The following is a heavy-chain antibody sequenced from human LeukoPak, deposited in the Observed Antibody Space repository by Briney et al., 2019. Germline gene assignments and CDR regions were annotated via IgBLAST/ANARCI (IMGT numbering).Heavy chain of an antibody. V-gene: IGHV3-23*01. CDR2: ITTGDGNT. D-gene: IGHD7-27*01. CDR3: AKDGGLWVSAHWGDS. CDR1: GFTFSSYT. Sequence: GRSLRLSCTASGFTFSSYTMTWVRQAPGKGLKWVSTITTGDGNTYYADSVKGRFTVSRDDSKNTLYLQMNSLRAEDTAVYYCAKDGGLWVSAHWGDSWGRGTLVTVSP. J-gene: IGHJ4*02.